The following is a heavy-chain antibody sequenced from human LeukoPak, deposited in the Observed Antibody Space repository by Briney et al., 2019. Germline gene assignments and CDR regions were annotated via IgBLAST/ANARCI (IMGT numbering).Heavy chain of an antibody. V-gene: IGHV3-7*05. CDR3: AREGGDLDY. J-gene: IGHJ4*02. D-gene: IGHD2-21*01. CDR1: GFTFSSYW. Sequence: GGSLRLSCAASGFTFSSYWMNWVRQTPGKGLEWVANIKQDGSEKYYVDSVKGRFTISRDNAKNSLYLQMNSLRAEDTAIYYCAREGGDLDYWGQGTLVTVSS. CDR2: IKQDGSEK.